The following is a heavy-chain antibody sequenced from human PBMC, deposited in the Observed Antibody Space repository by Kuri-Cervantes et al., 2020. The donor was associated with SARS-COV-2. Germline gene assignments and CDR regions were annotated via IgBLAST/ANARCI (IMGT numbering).Heavy chain of an antibody. CDR2: ISGSGGST. J-gene: IGHJ4*02. CDR1: GFTFSSYS. V-gene: IGHV3-23*01. CDR3: AKDPGIRAGSHLYYFDH. D-gene: IGHD3-10*01. Sequence: GGSLRLSCAASGFTFSSYSMSWVRQAPGKGLEWVSAISGSGGSTYYADSVKGRFTISRDNSKNTLYLQMNSLRAEDTAVYYCAKDPGIRAGSHLYYFDHWGQGTLVTVSS.